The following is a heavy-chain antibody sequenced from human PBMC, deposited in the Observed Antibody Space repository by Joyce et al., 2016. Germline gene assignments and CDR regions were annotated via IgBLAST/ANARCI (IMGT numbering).Heavy chain of an antibody. V-gene: IGHV3-21*02. Sequence: EVQLVESGGGLVKPGGSLRISCAASGFTFSTSSMGWFRRAPGKGLEWVAAIRSDRTYIVYADSLKGRFTVSRDNAKNSLYLQMNSLRAEDTAVFFCARGGIVYDYSMDLWGQGTTVTVSS. CDR3: ARGGIVYDYSMDL. CDR2: IRSDRTYI. J-gene: IGHJ6*02. CDR1: GFTFSTSS. D-gene: IGHD1-26*01.